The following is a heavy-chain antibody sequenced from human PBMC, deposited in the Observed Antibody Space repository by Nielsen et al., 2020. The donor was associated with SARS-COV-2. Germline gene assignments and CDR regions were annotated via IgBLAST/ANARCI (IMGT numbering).Heavy chain of an antibody. V-gene: IGHV1-8*01. CDR3: ARGLTYGSMPDY. CDR1: GYTFTSYD. J-gene: IGHJ4*02. CDR2: MNPNSGDT. D-gene: IGHD2/OR15-2a*01. Sequence: ASVKVSCKASGYTFTSYDINWVRQATGQGLEWMGWMNPNSGDTGYAQKFQGRVTMTRNTSISTAYMELSSLRSEDTAVYYCARGLTYGSMPDYWGQGTLVTVSS.